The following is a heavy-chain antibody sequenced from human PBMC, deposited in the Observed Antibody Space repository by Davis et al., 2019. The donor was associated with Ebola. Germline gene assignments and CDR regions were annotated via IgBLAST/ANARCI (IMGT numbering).Heavy chain of an antibody. J-gene: IGHJ6*04. V-gene: IGHV3-23*01. CDR1: GFTFSNFA. D-gene: IGHD6-19*01. CDR2: VTSSGGST. Sequence: GGSLRLSCAASGFTFSNFAMSWVRLAPGKGLEWVSAVTSSGGSTYYADSVKGRFTISRDNSKNTLYLQMNSLRGDDTAVYYCAKGGSGWPSDYPYGLGVWGKGTTVTVSS. CDR3: AKGGSGWPSDYPYGLGV.